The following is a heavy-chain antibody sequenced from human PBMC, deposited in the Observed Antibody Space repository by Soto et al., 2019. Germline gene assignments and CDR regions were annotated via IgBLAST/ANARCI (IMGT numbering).Heavy chain of an antibody. V-gene: IGHV3-48*01. CDR1: GFTFSSYS. Sequence: EVQLVESGGGLVQPGGSLRLSCAASGFTFSSYSMNWVRQAPGKGLEWVSYISSSSRTIYYADSVKGRFTISRDNAKNSLYLQLNSLRAEDTAVYYCARDRFDYYDSSGYWRFDPWGQGPLVTVSS. CDR3: ARDRFDYYDSSGYWRFDP. CDR2: ISSSSRTI. J-gene: IGHJ5*02. D-gene: IGHD3-22*01.